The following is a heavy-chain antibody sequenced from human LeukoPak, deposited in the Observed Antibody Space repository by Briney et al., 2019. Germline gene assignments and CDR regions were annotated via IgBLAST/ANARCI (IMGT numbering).Heavy chain of an antibody. CDR2: INHSGST. CDR1: GGSLSGYY. CDR3: ARQGITGTTRYYYYMDV. Sequence: SETLSLTCGVYGGSLSGYYWSWIRQPPGKGLEWIGEINHSGSTNYNPSLKSRVTISVDTSKNQFSLKLSSVTAADTAVYYCARQGITGTTRYYYYMDVWGKGTTVTVSS. D-gene: IGHD1-20*01. J-gene: IGHJ6*03. V-gene: IGHV4-34*01.